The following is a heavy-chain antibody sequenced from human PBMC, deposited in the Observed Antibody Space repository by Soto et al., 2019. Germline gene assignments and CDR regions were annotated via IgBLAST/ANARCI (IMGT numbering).Heavy chain of an antibody. CDR1: GFTFSNYA. V-gene: IGHV3-30-3*01. CDR2: ISYDGNNK. Sequence: QGQLVESGGGVVQPGRSLRLSCAASGFTFSNYAIHWVRQAPGKGLEWVAVISYDGNNKYYTDSVKGRFIISRDNSENTLYLQMSSLRAEDTAVYYCARDYSYQRSMDVWGQGTTVTVSS. D-gene: IGHD2-15*01. J-gene: IGHJ6*02. CDR3: ARDYSYQRSMDV.